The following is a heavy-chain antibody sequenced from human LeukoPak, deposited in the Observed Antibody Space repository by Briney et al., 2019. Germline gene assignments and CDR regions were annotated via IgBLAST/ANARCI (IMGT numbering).Heavy chain of an antibody. V-gene: IGHV4-39*07. Sequence: KSSETLSLTCTVSGGSISSSSYYWGWIRQPPGKGLEWIGSIYYSGSTYYNPSLKSRVTISVDTSKNQFSLKLSSVTAADTAVYYCARSTNYYDSSGYLFWGQGTPVTVSS. CDR1: GGSISSSSYY. J-gene: IGHJ4*02. CDR2: IYYSGST. CDR3: ARSTNYYDSSGYLF. D-gene: IGHD3-22*01.